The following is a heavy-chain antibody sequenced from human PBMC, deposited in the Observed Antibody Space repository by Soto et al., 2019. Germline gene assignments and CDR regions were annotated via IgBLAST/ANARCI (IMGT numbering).Heavy chain of an antibody. CDR2: ISAGNGKT. CDR1: GYTFTSYA. CDR3: ARALGDAYNEVFLDH. Sequence: ASVKVSCKASGYTFTSYAIHWVRQAPGQSFEWMGWISAGNGKTRYSEKFQGRVTITRDTSASTAYMEPSSLTSEDTAVYYCARALGDAYNEVFLDHWGQGTLVTVSS. D-gene: IGHD3-3*01. J-gene: IGHJ4*02. V-gene: IGHV1-3*01.